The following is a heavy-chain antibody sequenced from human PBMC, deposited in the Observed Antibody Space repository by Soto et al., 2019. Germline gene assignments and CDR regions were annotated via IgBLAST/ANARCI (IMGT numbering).Heavy chain of an antibody. D-gene: IGHD5-12*01. V-gene: IGHV3-33*01. CDR2: IWYDGSNK. CDR3: ARDLDIVATIPDAFDI. Sequence: QVQLVESGGGVVQPGRSLRLSSAASGFTFSSYGMHWVRQAPGKGLEWVAVIWYDGSNKYYADSVKGRITISRDNSKNTLYLQMNSLRAEDTAVYYCARDLDIVATIPDAFDIWGQGTMVTVSS. J-gene: IGHJ3*02. CDR1: GFTFSSYG.